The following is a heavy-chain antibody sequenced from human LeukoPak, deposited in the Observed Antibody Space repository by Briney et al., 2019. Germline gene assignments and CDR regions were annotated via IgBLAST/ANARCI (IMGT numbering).Heavy chain of an antibody. CDR2: IKQDGSEE. J-gene: IGHJ6*04. V-gene: IGHV3-7*01. CDR1: GFTFSNYW. Sequence: PGGSLRLSCAASGFTFSNYWTTWVRQAPGRGLEWVANIKQDGSEEYYVDSVKGRFTISRDNANNSLYLQMNSLRAENTAVYCCPELGITMIGGVWGKPTTVTISS. CDR3: PELGITMIGGV. D-gene: IGHD3-10*02.